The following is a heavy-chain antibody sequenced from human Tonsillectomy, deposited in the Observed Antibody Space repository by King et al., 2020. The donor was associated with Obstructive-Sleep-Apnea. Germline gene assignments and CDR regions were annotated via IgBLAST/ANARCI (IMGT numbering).Heavy chain of an antibody. J-gene: IGHJ4*02. CDR1: GGSISSGGYY. Sequence: QLQESGPGLVKPSQTLSLNCTVSGGSISSGGYYWSWIRQHPGKGLEWIGYIYYSGSTYYNPSLKSRVTISVDTSKNQFSLKLSSVTAADTAVYYCARVDILTGYLFDYWGQGTLVTVSS. D-gene: IGHD3-9*01. CDR3: ARVDILTGYLFDY. V-gene: IGHV4-31*03. CDR2: IYYSGST.